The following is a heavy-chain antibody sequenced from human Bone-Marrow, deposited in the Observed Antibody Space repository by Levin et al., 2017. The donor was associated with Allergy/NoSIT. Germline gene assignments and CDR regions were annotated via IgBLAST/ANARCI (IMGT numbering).Heavy chain of an antibody. CDR3: ARIRVVVAATTLLYLLTVLPLAPQYYMDV. V-gene: IGHV4-39*01. D-gene: IGHD2-15*01. Sequence: SQTLSLTCTVSGGSISSSSYYWGWIRQPPGKGLEWIGSIYYSGSTYYNPSLKSRVTISVDTSKNQFSLKLSSVTAADTAVYYCARIRVVVAATTLLYLLTVLPLAPQYYMDVWGKGTTVTVSS. CDR2: IYYSGST. CDR1: GGSISSSSYY. J-gene: IGHJ6*03.